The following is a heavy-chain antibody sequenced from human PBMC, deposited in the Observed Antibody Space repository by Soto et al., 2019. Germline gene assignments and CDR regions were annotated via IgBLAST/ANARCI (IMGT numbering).Heavy chain of an antibody. CDR2: IYPGDSDV. V-gene: IGHV5-51*01. D-gene: IGHD3-10*01. J-gene: IGHJ5*02. CDR1: GYNFANYW. Sequence: PGESLKISCHTSGYNFANYWVVWVRQLPGESLEWMGTIYPGDSDVRYSPSFQGLVTMSVDKSINTAYLQWGSLKASDTAMYYCARQTETGSYNWFDPWGRGTLVTVSS. CDR3: ARQTETGSYNWFDP.